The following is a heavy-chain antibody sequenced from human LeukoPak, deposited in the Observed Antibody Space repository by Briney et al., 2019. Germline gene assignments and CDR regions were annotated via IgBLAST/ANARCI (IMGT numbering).Heavy chain of an antibody. J-gene: IGHJ5*02. D-gene: IGHD1-26*01. Sequence: GGSLRLSCAASGFTFSSYWMTWVRQAPGTGLELVANIKEDGSEKYYVDSVKGRFTISRDNAKNSLYLQMNSLRAEDTAVYYCVYGGSYYITWGQGTLVTVSS. V-gene: IGHV3-7*01. CDR3: VYGGSYYIT. CDR1: GFTFSSYW. CDR2: IKEDGSEK.